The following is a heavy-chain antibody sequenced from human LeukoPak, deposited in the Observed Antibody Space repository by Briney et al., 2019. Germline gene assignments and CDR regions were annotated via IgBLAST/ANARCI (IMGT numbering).Heavy chain of an antibody. J-gene: IGHJ5*02. V-gene: IGHV4-39*01. Sequence: SETLSLTCTVSGGSSSSSRYYWGWIRQPPGKGLAWIGSIYYSGSTHYNPSLKSRVTISVDTSKNQFSLKLSSVTAADTAVYYCARHPYQLLWLSWFDPWGQGSLVTVSS. D-gene: IGHD2-2*01. CDR1: GGSSSSSRYY. CDR2: IYYSGST. CDR3: ARHPYQLLWLSWFDP.